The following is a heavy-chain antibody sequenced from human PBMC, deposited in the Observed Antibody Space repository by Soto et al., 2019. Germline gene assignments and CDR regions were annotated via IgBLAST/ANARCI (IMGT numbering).Heavy chain of an antibody. CDR2: ISDTGST. CDR1: GGSISSKTHY. CDR3: VRHSRGDNWLDP. Sequence: QLQLQESGPGLVKPSETLSLTCTVSGGSISSKTHYWDWIRQPPGKGLEWIGFISDTGSTYHIPSLKSRVTISIDTSKNQFSLRLSSVTAADTAVYYCVRHSRGDNWLDPWGQGTLVTVSS. J-gene: IGHJ5*02. D-gene: IGHD3-10*01. V-gene: IGHV4-39*01.